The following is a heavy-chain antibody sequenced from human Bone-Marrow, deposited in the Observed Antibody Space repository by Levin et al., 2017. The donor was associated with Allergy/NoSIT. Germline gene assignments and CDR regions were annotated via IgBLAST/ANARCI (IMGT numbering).Heavy chain of an antibody. CDR1: GFTFSNAW. D-gene: IGHD3-10*01. V-gene: IGHV3-15*01. CDR3: TTVGFGEFFEVTDAFDI. Sequence: GESLKISCAASGFTFSNAWMSWVRQAPGKGLEWVGRIKSKTDGGTTDYAAPVKGRFTISRDDSKNTLYLQMNSLKTEDTAVYYCTTVGFGEFFEVTDAFDIWGQGTMVTVSS. CDR2: IKSKTDGGTT. J-gene: IGHJ3*02.